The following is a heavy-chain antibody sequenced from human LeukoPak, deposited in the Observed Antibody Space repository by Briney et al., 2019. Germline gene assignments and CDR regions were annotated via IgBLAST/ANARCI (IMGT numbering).Heavy chain of an antibody. CDR2: ISSSGSTI. J-gene: IGHJ5*02. CDR3: ARTQASIGVVVAATIGWFDP. D-gene: IGHD2-15*01. Sequence: GGSLRLSCAASGYTFSSYEMNGVRQAPGKGLEWVSYISSSGSTIYYADSVKGRFTISRDNAKNSLYLQMNSLRAEDTAVYYCARTQASIGVVVAATIGWFDPWGQGTLVTVSS. V-gene: IGHV3-48*03. CDR1: GYTFSSYE.